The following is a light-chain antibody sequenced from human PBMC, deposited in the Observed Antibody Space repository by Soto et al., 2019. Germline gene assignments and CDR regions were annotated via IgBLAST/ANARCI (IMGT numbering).Light chain of an antibody. CDR1: QSLSSSY. Sequence: EIVLTQAPGTLSLSPGERATLSCRASQSLSSSYLAWYQQKPGQAPRLLIYDASSRATGIPERFSGSGSGTDFTLTINRLEPEDFAVYYCHQYGSSPRTFGQGTKVEIK. CDR2: DAS. V-gene: IGKV3-20*01. J-gene: IGKJ1*01. CDR3: HQYGSSPRT.